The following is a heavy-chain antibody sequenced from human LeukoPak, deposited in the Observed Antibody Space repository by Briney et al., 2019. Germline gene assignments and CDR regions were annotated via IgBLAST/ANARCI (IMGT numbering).Heavy chain of an antibody. J-gene: IGHJ4*02. D-gene: IGHD1-26*01. CDR3: ARAQGALDY. Sequence: GGSLRLSCAASGFTITTYAVNWVRQAPGEGLEWVSGIGGGGTEYYADSVKGRFIISSDSSQNLVLLQMNSLTVEDTAVYYCARAQGALDYWGQGTLVTVSS. CDR2: IGGGGTE. V-gene: IGHV3-23*01. CDR1: GFTITTYA.